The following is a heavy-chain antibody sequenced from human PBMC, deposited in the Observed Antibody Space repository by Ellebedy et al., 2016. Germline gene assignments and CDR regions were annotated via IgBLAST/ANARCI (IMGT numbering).Heavy chain of an antibody. D-gene: IGHD2-15*01. J-gene: IGHJ3*02. CDR2: IIPILGIA. CDR1: GGNISNFA. Sequence: ASVKVSCKASGGNISNFAISWVRQAPGQGLEWMGRIIPILGIANYAQKFQGRVTITADKSTSTAYMELSSLRAEDTAVYYCARERGPGDIVVVGGAFDIWGQGTMVTVSS. CDR3: ARERGPGDIVVVGGAFDI. V-gene: IGHV1-69*04.